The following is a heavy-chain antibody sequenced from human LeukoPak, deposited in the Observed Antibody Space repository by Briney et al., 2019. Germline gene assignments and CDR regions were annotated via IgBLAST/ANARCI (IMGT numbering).Heavy chain of an antibody. D-gene: IGHD2/OR15-2a*01. Sequence: PGGSLRLSCAASGFSFSTYWMTWVRQAPGKGLEWVANIKEDGSEENYVDSVKGRFTISRDNAKNSLYLQMNSLRAEDTAVYYFARGGYYHYLWGQGTLVTVSS. CDR3: ARGGYYHYL. CDR1: GFSFSTYW. CDR2: IKEDGSEE. V-gene: IGHV3-7*04. J-gene: IGHJ4*02.